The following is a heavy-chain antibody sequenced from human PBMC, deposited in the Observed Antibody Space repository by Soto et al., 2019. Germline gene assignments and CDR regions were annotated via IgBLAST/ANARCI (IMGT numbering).Heavy chain of an antibody. Sequence: QVQLVQSGAEVKKPGSSVKVSCTASGGSLRNYVISWVRQAPAQRLEWMGGVIPILGTANYAQKFQGRVTMTADEATSTAYMDLSSLSPDDTAVYYCARLGHPGHWGPGTLVIVSS. CDR1: GGSLRNYV. V-gene: IGHV1-69*01. J-gene: IGHJ4*02. CDR3: ARLGHPGH. CDR2: VIPILGTA.